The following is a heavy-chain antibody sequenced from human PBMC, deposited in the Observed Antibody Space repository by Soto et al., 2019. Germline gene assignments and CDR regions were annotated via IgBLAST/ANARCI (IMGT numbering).Heavy chain of an antibody. Sequence: SETLSLTCAVYAGSFRGYYWSWIRQPPGKGLEWIGEINHSGTTNYNPSLKSRVTISVDTSKNQFSLKLSSVAAADTAIYYCARAGITDFWRGYENYYYYMDVWGKGTTVTVSS. CDR3: ARAGITDFWRGYENYYYYMDV. D-gene: IGHD3-3*01. J-gene: IGHJ6*03. V-gene: IGHV4-34*01. CDR2: INHSGTT. CDR1: AGSFRGYY.